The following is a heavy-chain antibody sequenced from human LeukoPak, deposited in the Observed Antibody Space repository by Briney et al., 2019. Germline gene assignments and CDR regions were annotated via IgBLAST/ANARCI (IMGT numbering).Heavy chain of an antibody. J-gene: IGHJ5*02. Sequence: GASVKVSCKASGYTFTDYYLHWVRQAPGQGLAWMGWIKPNSGGTNYAHKFQGRVTMTRDTSLNTAYMELNRLISDDTAVYYCAREPVTGTLNFFDPWGQGALVTVTS. D-gene: IGHD6-19*01. CDR2: IKPNSGGT. CDR3: AREPVTGTLNFFDP. CDR1: GYTFTDYY. V-gene: IGHV1-2*02.